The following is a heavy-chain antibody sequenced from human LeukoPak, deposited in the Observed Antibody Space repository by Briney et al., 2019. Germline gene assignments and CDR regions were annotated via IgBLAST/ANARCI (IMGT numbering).Heavy chain of an antibody. CDR2: ISGRGGST. Sequence: GXXLRLSCAASGFTFRSYAMRWVRQARGKGGEGVSDISGRGGSTYYADSGKGRFTISRDNSKNTLYVEMKSLRAEDTAVYYCAKALAGRYFDLWGRGTLVTVSS. V-gene: IGHV3-23*01. D-gene: IGHD6-25*01. CDR3: AKALAGRYFDL. CDR1: GFTFRSYA. J-gene: IGHJ2*01.